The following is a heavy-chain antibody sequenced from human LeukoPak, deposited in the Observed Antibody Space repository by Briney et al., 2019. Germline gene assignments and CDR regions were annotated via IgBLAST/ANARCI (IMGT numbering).Heavy chain of an antibody. CDR1: GFTFSSYG. V-gene: IGHV3-30*02. CDR2: IRYDGSNK. CDR3: ARDGNYYYYYGMDV. Sequence: PGGSLRLSCAASGFTFSSYGMHWVRQAPGKGLEWVAFIRYDGSNKYYADSVKGRFTISRDNSKNTLYLQMNSLRAEDTAVYYCARDGNYYYYYGMDVWGQGTTVTVSS. J-gene: IGHJ6*02.